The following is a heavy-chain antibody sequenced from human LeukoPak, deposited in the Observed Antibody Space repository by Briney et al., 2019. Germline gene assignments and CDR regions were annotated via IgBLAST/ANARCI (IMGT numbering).Heavy chain of an antibody. J-gene: IGHJ6*03. Sequence: PGGSLRLSCAASGFTFSSYGMSWVRQAPGKGLEWVSAISGSGGSTYYADSVKGRFTISRDNSKNTLYLQMNSLRAEDTAVYYCAKIPYGDPDYYYYYMDVWGKGTTVTISS. CDR3: AKIPYGDPDYYYYYMDV. CDR2: ISGSGGST. CDR1: GFTFSSYG. D-gene: IGHD4-17*01. V-gene: IGHV3-23*01.